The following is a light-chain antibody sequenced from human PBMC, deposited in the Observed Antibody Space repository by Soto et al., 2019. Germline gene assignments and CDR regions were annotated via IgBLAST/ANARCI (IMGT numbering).Light chain of an antibody. J-gene: IGKJ3*01. CDR1: QSVSSN. CDR2: GAS. Sequence: IVMTQSPATLSVSPWERATLSCRASQSVSSNLAWYQQKPGQAPRLLIYGASTRATGIPARFSGSGSGTEFTLTISSLQSEDFAVYYCQQYNNWPPFTFGPGTKVDIK. V-gene: IGKV3-15*01. CDR3: QQYNNWPPFT.